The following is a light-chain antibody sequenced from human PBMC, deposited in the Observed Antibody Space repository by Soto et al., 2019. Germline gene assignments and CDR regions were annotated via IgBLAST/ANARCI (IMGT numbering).Light chain of an antibody. CDR2: AAS. J-gene: IGKJ4*01. Sequence: DIQMTQSPSSLSASVGDRVTITCRASQSITTYLNWYRQKPGKAPKLLIYAASSLQSGVPSRFSGSGSETEFTLSISRLQPEDFATYFWQQIYSAPLTFGGGTKVDIK. CDR3: QQIYSAPLT. V-gene: IGKV1-39*01. CDR1: QSITTY.